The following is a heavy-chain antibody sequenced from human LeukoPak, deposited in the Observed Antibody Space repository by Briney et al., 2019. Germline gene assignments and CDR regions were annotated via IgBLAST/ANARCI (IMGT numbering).Heavy chain of an antibody. CDR2: IYYSGST. V-gene: IGHV4-30-4*01. J-gene: IGHJ4*02. CDR1: GASIRSGDYY. Sequence: SQTLSLTCTVSGASIRSGDYYWSWIRQPPGKGLEWIGYIYYSGSTFYNPSLKSRITISVETSKNQFSLKLNSVAAADTAVYYCARDRKFCSGGSCYSKGFDCWGQGTLVTVSS. D-gene: IGHD2-15*01. CDR3: ARDRKFCSGGSCYSKGFDC.